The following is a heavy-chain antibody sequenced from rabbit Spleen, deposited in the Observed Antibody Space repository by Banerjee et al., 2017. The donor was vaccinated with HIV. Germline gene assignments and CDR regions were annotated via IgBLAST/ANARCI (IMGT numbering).Heavy chain of an antibody. Sequence: QEQLVESGGGLVKPEGSLKLSCTASGFSFSNKAVMCWVRQAPGKGLEWIACINAVTGKAVYASWAKGRFTFSKTSSTTVTLQMTSLTAADTATYFCGRGGRGDGTYFDLWGPGTLVTVS. V-gene: IGHV1S45*01. CDR1: GFSFSNKAV. CDR2: INAVTGKA. J-gene: IGHJ4*01. D-gene: IGHD5-1*01. CDR3: GRGGRGDGTYFDL.